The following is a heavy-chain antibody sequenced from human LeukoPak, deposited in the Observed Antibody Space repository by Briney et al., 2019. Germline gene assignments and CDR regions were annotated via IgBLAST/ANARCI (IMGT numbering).Heavy chain of an antibody. D-gene: IGHD3-10*01. CDR2: IEWNSGKI. J-gene: IGHJ3*02. V-gene: IGHV3-9*01. CDR3: VKRSNDAFDI. CDR1: GFTFGDYA. Sequence: GGSLRLSCADSGFTFGDYAMHWVRQAPGKGLEWVSGIEWNSGKIGYADSVKGRFTISRDNAKKSLFLQMNSLRAEDTALYYCVKRSNDAFDIWGQGTMVTVSS.